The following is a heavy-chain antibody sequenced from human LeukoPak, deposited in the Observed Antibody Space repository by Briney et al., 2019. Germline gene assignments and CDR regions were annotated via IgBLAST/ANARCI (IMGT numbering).Heavy chain of an antibody. CDR3: ARWNLLSDY. D-gene: IGHD1-1*01. Sequence: PGGSLRLSCAASRFTFSSYAMHWVRQAPGKGLEWVAVISYDGSNKYYADSVKGRFTISRDNSQNTLYLQMNSLRAEDTAVYYCARWNLLSDYWGQGTLVTVSS. CDR2: ISYDGSNK. CDR1: RFTFSSYA. J-gene: IGHJ4*02. V-gene: IGHV3-30*04.